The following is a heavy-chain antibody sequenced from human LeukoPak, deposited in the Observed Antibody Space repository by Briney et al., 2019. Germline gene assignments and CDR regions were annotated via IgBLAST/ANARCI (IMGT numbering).Heavy chain of an antibody. CDR2: IYYSGST. J-gene: IGHJ4*02. D-gene: IGHD2-15*01. CDR1: GGSISSSSYY. Sequence: PSETLSLTCTVSGGSISSSSYYWGWIRQPPGKGLEWIGSIYYSGSTYYNPSLKSRVTISVDTSKNQFSLKLSSVTAADTAVYYCARQSAAATSYWGQGTLVTVSS. V-gene: IGHV4-39*01. CDR3: ARQSAAATSY.